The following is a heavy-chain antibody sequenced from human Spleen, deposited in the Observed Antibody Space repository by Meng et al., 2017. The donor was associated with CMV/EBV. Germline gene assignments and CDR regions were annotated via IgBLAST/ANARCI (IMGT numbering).Heavy chain of an antibody. CDR1: GFTFSSYA. CDR2: ISGSGGST. V-gene: IGHV3-23*01. CDR3: AKSRATPTAPSDC. J-gene: IGHJ4*02. Sequence: LSLTCAASGFTFSSYAMSWVRQAPGKGLEWVSVISGSGGSTYYADSVKGRFTISRDNSKNTLYLQMNSLRAEDTAVYYCAKSRATPTAPSDCWGQGTLVTVSS.